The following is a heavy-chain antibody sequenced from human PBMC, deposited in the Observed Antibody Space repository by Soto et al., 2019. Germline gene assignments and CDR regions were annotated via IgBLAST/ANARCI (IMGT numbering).Heavy chain of an antibody. Sequence: QVQLVESGGGVVQPGRSLRLSCAASGFTFSSYGMHWVRQAPGKGLEWVAVIWYDGSNKYYADSVKGRFTISRDNSKNTLYLQMNSLRAEDTAVYYCARVTSPYYGDYLIDYWGQGTLVTVSS. CDR2: IWYDGSNK. CDR1: GFTFSSYG. V-gene: IGHV3-33*01. D-gene: IGHD4-17*01. CDR3: ARVTSPYYGDYLIDY. J-gene: IGHJ4*02.